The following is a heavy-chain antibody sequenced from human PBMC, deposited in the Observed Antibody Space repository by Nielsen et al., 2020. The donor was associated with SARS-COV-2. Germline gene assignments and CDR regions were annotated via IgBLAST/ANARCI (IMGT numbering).Heavy chain of an antibody. CDR1: GLIFSSSW. J-gene: IGHJ6*02. CDR3: STGGVAAVGTYYYYYGMDV. CDR2: IKAKTDGETT. Sequence: GESLKISCAASGLIFSSSWMTWVRQAPGKGLEWVGRIKAKTDGETTVYAAPVQGRFTISRDDSEMTLYLQMDSLEIEDTGVYYCSTGGVAAVGTYYYYYGMDVWGQGTTVAVSS. V-gene: IGHV3-15*01. D-gene: IGHD6-13*01.